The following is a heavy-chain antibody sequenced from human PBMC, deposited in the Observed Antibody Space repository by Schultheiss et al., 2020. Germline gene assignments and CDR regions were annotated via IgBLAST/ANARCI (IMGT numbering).Heavy chain of an antibody. Sequence: SETLSLTCTVSGGSISSYYWSWIRQPPGKGLEWIGYIYYSGSTNYNPSLKSRVTISVDTSKNQFSLKLSSVTAADTAVYYCARDCVNYSYGCRGAFDYWGQGTLVTVSS. CDR3: ARDCVNYSYGCRGAFDY. CDR2: IYYSGST. D-gene: IGHD5-18*01. CDR1: GGSISSYY. V-gene: IGHV4-59*01. J-gene: IGHJ4*02.